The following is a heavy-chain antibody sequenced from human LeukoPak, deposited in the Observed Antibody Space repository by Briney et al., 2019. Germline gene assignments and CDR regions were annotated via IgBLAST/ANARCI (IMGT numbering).Heavy chain of an antibody. CDR1: GGSISSGGYS. J-gene: IGHJ3*02. CDR3: ARVRGVVGATIDAFGI. Sequence: SQTLSLTCAVSGGSISSGGYSWSWIRQPPGKGLEWIGYIYHSGSTYYNPSLKSRVTISVDRSKNQFSLKLSSVTAADTAVYYCARVRGVVGATIDAFGIWGQGTMVTVSS. V-gene: IGHV4-30-2*01. CDR2: IYHSGST. D-gene: IGHD1-26*01.